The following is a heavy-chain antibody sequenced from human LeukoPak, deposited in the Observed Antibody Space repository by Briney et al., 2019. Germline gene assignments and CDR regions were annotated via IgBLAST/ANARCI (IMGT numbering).Heavy chain of an antibody. Sequence: GGSLRLSCAASGFTFSSYSMNWVRQAPGKGLEWVSSISSSSSYIYYADSVKGRFTISRDNAKNSLYLQMNSLRAEDTAVYYCARDGPPRIAVATYYYYGMDVWGQGTTVTVSS. CDR2: ISSSSSYI. CDR3: ARDGPPRIAVATYYYYGMDV. J-gene: IGHJ6*02. CDR1: GFTFSSYS. V-gene: IGHV3-21*01. D-gene: IGHD6-19*01.